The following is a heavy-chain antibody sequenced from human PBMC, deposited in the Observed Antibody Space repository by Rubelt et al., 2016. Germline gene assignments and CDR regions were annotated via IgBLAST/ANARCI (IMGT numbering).Heavy chain of an antibody. CDR2: TSHDESKK. CDR1: GFSFSSYG. V-gene: IGHV3-30*03. Sequence: QVQLVESGGGVVQPGRSLRLSCAASGFSFSSYGMHWVRQAPGKGLEWVAVTSHDESKKDYADSVKGRVTISKDNAKNSLYLQMNSLGAEDTAVYYCARVRSGYYMDVWGKGTTVTVSS. D-gene: IGHD3-10*01. CDR3: ARVRSGYYMDV. J-gene: IGHJ6*03.